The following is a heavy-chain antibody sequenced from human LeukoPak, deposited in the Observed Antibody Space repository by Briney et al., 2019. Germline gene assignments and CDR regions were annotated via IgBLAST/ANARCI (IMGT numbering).Heavy chain of an antibody. D-gene: IGHD6-19*01. Sequence: ASVTVSCKASGYTFTSYGISWVRQAPGQGREWMGWISAYNGNTNYAQKLQGRVTMTTDTSTSTAYMELRSLRSDDTAVYYCARGQPTRIAVAGTAWFDPWGQGTLVTVSS. CDR3: ARGQPTRIAVAGTAWFDP. CDR1: GYTFTSYG. CDR2: ISAYNGNT. V-gene: IGHV1-18*01. J-gene: IGHJ5*02.